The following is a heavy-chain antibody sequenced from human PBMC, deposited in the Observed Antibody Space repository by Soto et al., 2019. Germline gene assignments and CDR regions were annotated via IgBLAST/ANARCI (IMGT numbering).Heavy chain of an antibody. J-gene: IGHJ5*02. V-gene: IGHV1-69*13. Sequence: GASVKVSCKASGGTFSSYAISWVRQAPGQGLEWMGGIIPIFGTANYAQKFQGRVTITADESTSTAYMELSSLRSENTAVYYCARGGIVVVPDPWGFDPWGQGTLVTVSS. D-gene: IGHD2-2*01. CDR2: IIPIFGTA. CDR1: GGTFSSYA. CDR3: ARGGIVVVPDPWGFDP.